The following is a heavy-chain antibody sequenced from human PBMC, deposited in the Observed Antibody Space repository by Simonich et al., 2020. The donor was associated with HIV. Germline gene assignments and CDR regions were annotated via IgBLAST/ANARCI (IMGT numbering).Heavy chain of an antibody. Sequence: QVQLQQWGAGLLKPSETLSLTCAVYGGSFSGYYWSWLRQPPGKGLEWIWAIKHSESTHYTPYLKSRVTIAVDPSKNQVSLKLSSVTAADTAVYYCARLTAGGLGEYFQHWGQGTLVTVSS. J-gene: IGHJ1*01. CDR3: ARLTAGGLGEYFQH. CDR2: IKHSEST. V-gene: IGHV4-34*01. CDR1: GGSFSGYY. D-gene: IGHD6-13*01.